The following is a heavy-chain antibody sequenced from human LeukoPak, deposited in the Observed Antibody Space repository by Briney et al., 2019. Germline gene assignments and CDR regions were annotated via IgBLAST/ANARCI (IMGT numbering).Heavy chain of an antibody. CDR3: ASLPSNTVTHDY. CDR1: GASITTYY. Sequence: SETLSLTCTVSGASITTYYWNWIRQPPGKGLEWIGTIYHSGSTHYNPSLKSRVTLSVDTSKNQFSLKLRSVTAADTAVYYCASLPSNTVTHDYWGQETLVTVSS. V-gene: IGHV4-59*08. J-gene: IGHJ4*02. D-gene: IGHD4-11*01. CDR2: IYHSGST.